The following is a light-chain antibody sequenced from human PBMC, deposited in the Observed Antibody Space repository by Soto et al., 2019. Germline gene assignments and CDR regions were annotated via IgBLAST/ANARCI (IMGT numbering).Light chain of an antibody. CDR3: QQYNNWPPAT. V-gene: IGKV3-11*01. CDR1: QSVSSY. CDR2: DAS. Sequence: EIVLAQSPATLSLSPGERATLSCRASQSVSSYLAWYQQKPGQAPRLLIYDASNRATGIPARFSGSGSGTDFTLTISSLEPEDFAVYYCQQYNNWPPATFGQGTRVEIK. J-gene: IGKJ1*01.